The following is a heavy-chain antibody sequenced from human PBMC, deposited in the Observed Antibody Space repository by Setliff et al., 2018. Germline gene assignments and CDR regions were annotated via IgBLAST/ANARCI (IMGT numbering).Heavy chain of an antibody. D-gene: IGHD6-19*01. J-gene: IGHJ6*03. CDR2: IYTSWST. CDR1: GGSMNSGSYY. Sequence: SETLSLTCTVSGGSMNSGSYYWSFIRQPAGKGLEWIGQIYTSWSTNYNPSLKSRVTMSVDTSKNQFSLRLTSVTAADTAVYYCARAISGWYSAHYYYMDVWGKGTTVTVSS. V-gene: IGHV4-61*09. CDR3: ARAISGWYSAHYYYMDV.